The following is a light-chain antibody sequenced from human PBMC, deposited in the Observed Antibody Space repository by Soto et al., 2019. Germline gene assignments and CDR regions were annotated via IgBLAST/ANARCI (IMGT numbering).Light chain of an antibody. J-gene: IGKJ1*01. Sequence: EIVMTQSPATLPVSAGERATLSCRASQSVSSKLAWYQQKPGQAPRLLIYGASTRATGIPASFSGSGSGTEFTLTISSPQSEDFAVYYCQQYNNWPPITFGQGTKVDIK. CDR1: QSVSSK. CDR2: GAS. V-gene: IGKV3-15*01. CDR3: QQYNNWPPIT.